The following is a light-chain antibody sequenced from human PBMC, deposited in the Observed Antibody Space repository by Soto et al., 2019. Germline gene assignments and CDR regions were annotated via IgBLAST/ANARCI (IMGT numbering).Light chain of an antibody. CDR2: LGF. V-gene: IGKV2-28*01. J-gene: IGKJ1*01. CDR1: QSLLHSNGFQY. CDR3: MQPLEAPWT. Sequence: EIVMTHSPPSLSVTPGEPASISCRSSQSLLHSNGFQYLDWYLQKPGQSPQLLIYLGFNRASGVPDRFSGSGSGTDFTLKISRVEAEDVGIYFCMQPLEAPWTFGQGTKVDIK.